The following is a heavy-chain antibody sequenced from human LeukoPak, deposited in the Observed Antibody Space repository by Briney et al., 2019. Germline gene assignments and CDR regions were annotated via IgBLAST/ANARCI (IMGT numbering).Heavy chain of an antibody. CDR3: ARASADAGFWSGYYPLYYYYGMDV. CDR1: GYTFTSYD. D-gene: IGHD3-3*01. J-gene: IGHJ6*02. CDR2: MNPNSGNT. Sequence: ASVKVSCKASGYTFTSYDINWVRQATGQGLEWMGWMNPNSGNTGYAQKFQGRVIMTRNTSISTAYMELSSLRSEDTAVYYCARASADAGFWSGYYPLYYYYGMDVWGQGTTVTVSS. V-gene: IGHV1-8*01.